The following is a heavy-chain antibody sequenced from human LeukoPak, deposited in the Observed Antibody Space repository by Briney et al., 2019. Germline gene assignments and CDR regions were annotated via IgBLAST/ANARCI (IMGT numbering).Heavy chain of an antibody. J-gene: IGHJ4*02. CDR2: IYYSGST. Sequence: SETLSLTCTVSGGSISSSSYYWGWIRQPPGKGLEWIGSIYYSGSTYYNPSLKSRVTISVDTSKNQFSLKLSSVTAADTAVYYCARHEAYYDFWSGYSPFDYWGQGTLVTVSS. V-gene: IGHV4-39*01. CDR3: ARHEAYYDFWSGYSPFDY. CDR1: GGSISSSSYY. D-gene: IGHD3-3*01.